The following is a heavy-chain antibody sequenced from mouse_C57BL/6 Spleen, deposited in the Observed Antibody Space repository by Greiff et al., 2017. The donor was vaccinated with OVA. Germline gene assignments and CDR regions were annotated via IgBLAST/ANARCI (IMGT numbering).Heavy chain of an antibody. CDR2: IYPGSGST. J-gene: IGHJ3*01. V-gene: IGHV1-55*01. CDR3: VHYSNYD. D-gene: IGHD2-5*01. Sequence: QVQLQQPGAELVKPGASVKMSCKASGYTFTSYWITWVKQRPGQGLEWIGDIYPGSGSTNYNEKFKSKATLTVDKSSSTAYMQLSSLASEDSAVYYCVHYSNYDWGQGTLVTVSA. CDR1: GYTFTSYW.